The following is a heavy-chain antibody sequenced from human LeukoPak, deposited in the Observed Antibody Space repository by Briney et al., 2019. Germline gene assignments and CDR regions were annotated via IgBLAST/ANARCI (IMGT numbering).Heavy chain of an antibody. Sequence: GGSLRLSCAASGFTFSSYSMNWVRQAPGKGLEWVSYISSSSSAIYYADSVKGRFTISRDNSKNTLYLQMNSLRAEDTAVYYCARPPFNWNDANYYYYMDVWGKGTTVTVSS. CDR2: ISSSSSAI. D-gene: IGHD1-1*01. J-gene: IGHJ6*03. CDR3: ARPPFNWNDANYYYYMDV. CDR1: GFTFSSYS. V-gene: IGHV3-48*01.